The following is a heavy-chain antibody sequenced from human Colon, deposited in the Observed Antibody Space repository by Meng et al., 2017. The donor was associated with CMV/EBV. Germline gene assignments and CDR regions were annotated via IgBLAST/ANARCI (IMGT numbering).Heavy chain of an antibody. Sequence: SETLSLTCTVSGGSISSGGYYWSWIRQHPGKGLEWIRYIYYSGSTYYNPSLKSRVTISVDTSKNQFSLKLSSVTAADTAVYYCARGVGGVVVPAPPDYWGQGTLVTVSS. V-gene: IGHV4-31*03. J-gene: IGHJ4*02. CDR1: GGSISSGGYY. D-gene: IGHD2-2*01. CDR3: ARGVGGVVVPAPPDY. CDR2: IYYSGST.